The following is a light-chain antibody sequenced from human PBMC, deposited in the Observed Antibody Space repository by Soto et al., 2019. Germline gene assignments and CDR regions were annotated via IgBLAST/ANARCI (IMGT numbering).Light chain of an antibody. CDR2: ENN. CDR1: SSNIGNNY. V-gene: IGLV1-51*02. CDR3: GTWDSSLSAFYV. Sequence: QTVLTPPPSISSTPGDNVTISCSGSSSNIGNNYVSWYQQLPGTAPKLLIYENNKRPSGIPDRFSGSKSGTSATLGITGLQTGDEADYYCGTWDSSLSAFYVFGTGTKVTAL. J-gene: IGLJ1*01.